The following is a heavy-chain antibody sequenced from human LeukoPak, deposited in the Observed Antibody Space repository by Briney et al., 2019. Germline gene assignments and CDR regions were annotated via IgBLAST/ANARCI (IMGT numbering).Heavy chain of an antibody. Sequence: PGRSLRLSCSASGFTFSTYAMHWVRQAPGKGLEWMAVISYDESDKYSADSVKGRFTISRDNSKNTLYLQMNSLRAEDTAVYYCAKDRAASAGYFEHWGQGTLVTVSS. J-gene: IGHJ4*02. V-gene: IGHV3-30*18. CDR2: ISYDESDK. D-gene: IGHD6-13*01. CDR1: GFTFSTYA. CDR3: AKDRAASAGYFEH.